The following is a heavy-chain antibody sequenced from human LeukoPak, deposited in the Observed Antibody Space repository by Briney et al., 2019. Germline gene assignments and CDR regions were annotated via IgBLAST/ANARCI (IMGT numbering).Heavy chain of an antibody. CDR1: GGSISSSSYY. J-gene: IGHJ6*02. Sequence: PSETLSLTCTVSGGSISSSSYYWGWIRQPPGKGLEWIGSIYYSGSTYYNPSLKSRVTISVDTSKNQFSLKLSSVTAADTAVYYCASVMVRLWLIPNYYYGMDVWGQGTTVTVSS. CDR3: ASVMVRLWLIPNYYYGMDV. D-gene: IGHD5-18*01. V-gene: IGHV4-39*01. CDR2: IYYSGST.